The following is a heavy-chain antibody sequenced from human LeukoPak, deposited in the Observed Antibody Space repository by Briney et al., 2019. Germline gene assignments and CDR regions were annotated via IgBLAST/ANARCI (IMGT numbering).Heavy chain of an antibody. Sequence: ASVKVSCKASGYTFNSDGISWVRQAPGQGLEWMGWISAYNGNTNYAQKLQGRVTTTTDTSTSTAYMELRSLRSDDTAVYYCGRAHIVVVPAAIGELDYYYYYGMDVWGQGTTVTVSS. D-gene: IGHD2-2*02. V-gene: IGHV1-18*01. CDR1: GYTFNSDG. J-gene: IGHJ6*02. CDR3: GRAHIVVVPAAIGELDYYYYYGMDV. CDR2: ISAYNGNT.